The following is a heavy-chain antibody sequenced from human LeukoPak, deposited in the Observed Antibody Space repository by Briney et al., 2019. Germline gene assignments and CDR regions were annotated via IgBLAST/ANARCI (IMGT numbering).Heavy chain of an antibody. D-gene: IGHD2-21*02. CDR3: AKDRAIVVVTAIIQH. V-gene: IGHV3-30*18. J-gene: IGHJ1*01. CDR1: GFTFSSYG. Sequence: GGSLSLSCAASGFTFSSYGMHWVRQAPGKGLEWVAVISYDGSNKYYADSVKGRFTISRDNSKNTLYLQMNSLRAEDTAVYYCAKDRAIVVVTAIIQHWGQGTLVTVSS. CDR2: ISYDGSNK.